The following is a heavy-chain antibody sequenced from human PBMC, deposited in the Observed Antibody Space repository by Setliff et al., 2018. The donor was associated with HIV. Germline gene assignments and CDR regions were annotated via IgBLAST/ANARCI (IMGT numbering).Heavy chain of an antibody. Sequence: ASVKVSCKASGYTFTSYGISWVRQAPGQGLDWMGWISAYNGNKNYAQKLQGRVTMNTDTSTSTDYMELRSLRSDDTAVYYWARTKIFSAGFRGYLTGPINWFDPWGQGTLVTVSS. D-gene: IGHD3-10*01. J-gene: IGHJ5*02. CDR2: ISAYNGNK. CDR3: ARTKIFSAGFRGYLTGPINWFDP. V-gene: IGHV1-18*01. CDR1: GYTFTSYG.